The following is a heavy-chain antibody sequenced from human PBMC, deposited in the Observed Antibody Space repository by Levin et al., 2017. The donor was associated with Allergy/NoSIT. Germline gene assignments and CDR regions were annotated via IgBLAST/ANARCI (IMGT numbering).Heavy chain of an antibody. CDR2: IYYSGST. CDR1: GGSISSYY. Sequence: SQTLSLTCTVSGGSISSYYWSWIRQPPGKGLEWIGYIYYSGSTNYNPSLKSRVTISVDTSKNQFSLKLSSVTAAATAVYYCARVRGDGYNIYYYYGMDVWGQGTTVTVSS. CDR3: ARVRGDGYNIYYYYGMDV. J-gene: IGHJ6*02. V-gene: IGHV4-59*01. D-gene: IGHD5-24*01.